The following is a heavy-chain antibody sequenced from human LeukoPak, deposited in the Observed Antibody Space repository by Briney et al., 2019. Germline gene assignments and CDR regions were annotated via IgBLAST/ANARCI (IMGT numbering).Heavy chain of an antibody. CDR2: VADNGDP. D-gene: IGHD2-15*01. Sequence: GGSLRLSCAASGLTFRKYAMSWVRQAPGKGLEWVSTVADNGDPYYADSVRGRFTISRENSKSTVSLQLNSLRAEDTAVYYCAKAVCSGAGCDRFDYWGQRTLVTVSS. V-gene: IGHV3-23*01. CDR1: GLTFRKYA. J-gene: IGHJ4*02. CDR3: AKAVCSGAGCDRFDY.